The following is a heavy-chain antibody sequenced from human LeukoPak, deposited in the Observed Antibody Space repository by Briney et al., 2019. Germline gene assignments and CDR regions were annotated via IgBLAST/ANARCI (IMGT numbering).Heavy chain of an antibody. CDR3: ARNPWFGELRLLMDY. D-gene: IGHD3-10*01. V-gene: IGHV1-18*01. J-gene: IGHJ4*02. CDR1: GYTFTSYG. Sequence: GASVKVSCKASGYTFTSYGISWVRQAPGQGLEWTGWISAYNGNTNYAQKLQGRVTMTTDTSTSTAYMELRSLRSDDTAVYYCARNPWFGELRLLMDYWGQGTLVTVSS. CDR2: ISAYNGNT.